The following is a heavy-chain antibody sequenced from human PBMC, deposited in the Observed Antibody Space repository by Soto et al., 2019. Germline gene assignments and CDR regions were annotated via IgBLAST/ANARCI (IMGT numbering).Heavy chain of an antibody. D-gene: IGHD4-4*01. CDR2: ISYDGSNK. CDR1: GFTFSSYA. Sequence: GGSLRLSXAASGFTFSSYAMHWVRQAPGKGLEWVAVISYDGSNKYYADSVKGRFTISRDNSKNTLYLQMNSLRAEDTAVYYCARENDYSTFRHYYYGMDVWGQGTTVTVSS. J-gene: IGHJ6*02. V-gene: IGHV3-30-3*01. CDR3: ARENDYSTFRHYYYGMDV.